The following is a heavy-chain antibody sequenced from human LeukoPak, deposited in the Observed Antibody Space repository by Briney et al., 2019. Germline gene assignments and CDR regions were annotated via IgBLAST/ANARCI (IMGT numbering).Heavy chain of an antibody. J-gene: IGHJ5*02. CDR1: GITFSHYW. D-gene: IGHD3-16*01. CDR3: APDGFNEGVYNWFDP. Sequence: GGSLRLSCAVSGITFSHYWMSWVREAPGKRLEWVASIKTDGSETYYLGSVRGRFTISRENSKNFLYLQMNSLRGEDTAVYYCAPDGFNEGVYNWFDPWGQGNQVIVSS. CDR2: IKTDGSET. V-gene: IGHV3-7*01.